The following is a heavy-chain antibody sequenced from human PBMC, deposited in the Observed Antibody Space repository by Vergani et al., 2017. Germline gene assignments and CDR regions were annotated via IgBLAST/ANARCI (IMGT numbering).Heavy chain of an antibody. CDR1: GFTFSSYG. CDR3: AREPTYYDILTGHRPSYYMDV. Sequence: QVQLVESGGGVVQPGRSLRLSCAASGFTFSSYGMHWVRQAPGKGLEWVAVIWYDGSNKYYADSLKGRFTISRDNSKNTLYLQMNSLRAEDTAVYYCAREPTYYDILTGHRPSYYMDVWGKGTTVTVSS. CDR2: IWYDGSNK. V-gene: IGHV3-33*01. D-gene: IGHD3-9*01. J-gene: IGHJ6*03.